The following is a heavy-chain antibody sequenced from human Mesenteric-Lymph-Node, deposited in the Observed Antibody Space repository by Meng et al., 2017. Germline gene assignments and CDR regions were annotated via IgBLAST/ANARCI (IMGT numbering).Heavy chain of an antibody. Sequence: SETLSLTCTVSGGSISDYYWSWIRQPAGKGLEWIGRIFTSGSTSYNPSLKSRVTMSVDTSKNQFSLKLSSVTAADTAVYYCARVSGDSSGYYPRIDYWGQGTLVTVSS. CDR2: IFTSGST. D-gene: IGHD3-22*01. J-gene: IGHJ4*02. CDR1: GGSISDYY. V-gene: IGHV4-4*07. CDR3: ARVSGDSSGYYPRIDY.